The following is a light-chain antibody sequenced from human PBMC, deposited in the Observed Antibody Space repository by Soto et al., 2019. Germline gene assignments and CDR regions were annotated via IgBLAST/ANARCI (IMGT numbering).Light chain of an antibody. CDR2: INN. CDR1: TSNIGSNS. Sequence: QSVLTQPPSASGTPGQRVTISCSGSTSNIGSNSVNWYQQLPGTAPKLLIYINNQRPSGVPDRFSGSKSGNSASLAISGLQSEDEADYYCSTWDDGLRGVVFGGGTKLTVL. CDR3: STWDDGLRGVV. J-gene: IGLJ2*01. V-gene: IGLV1-44*01.